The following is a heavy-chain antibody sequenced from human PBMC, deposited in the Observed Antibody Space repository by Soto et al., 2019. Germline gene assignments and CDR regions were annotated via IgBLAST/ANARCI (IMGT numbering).Heavy chain of an antibody. CDR1: GCTFSSYG. D-gene: IGHD3-10*01. CDR2: IWYDGSNK. J-gene: IGHJ4*02. Sequence: QVQLVESGGGVVQPGRSLRISCAASGCTFSSYGMHGVRQAPGKGLEWVAVIWYDGSNKYYADSVKGRFTISRDNSKNTLYLQMNSLRAEDTAVYYCARLWGYYFDYWGQGTLVTVSS. CDR3: ARLWGYYFDY. V-gene: IGHV3-33*01.